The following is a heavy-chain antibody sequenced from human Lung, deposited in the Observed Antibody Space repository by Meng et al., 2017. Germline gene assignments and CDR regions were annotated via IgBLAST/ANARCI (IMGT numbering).Heavy chain of an antibody. CDR2: IYHSGST. J-gene: IGHJ4*02. D-gene: IGHD2-21*01. CDR1: GGSISSDNW. CDR3: TKNDFYCLGY. V-gene: IGHV4-4*02. Sequence: QVQLQESGPGLVKPSGTLSLTCAVSGGSISSDNWWSWVRQPPGKGLEWIGEIYHSGSTNYNPSLKSRITISVDKPKNQFSLTLSSVTAADTAVYYCTKNDFYCLGYWGRGTLVTVSS.